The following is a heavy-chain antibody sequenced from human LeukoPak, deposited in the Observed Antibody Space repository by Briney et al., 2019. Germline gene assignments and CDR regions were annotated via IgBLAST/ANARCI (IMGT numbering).Heavy chain of an antibody. V-gene: IGHV1-2*02. Sequence: ASVKVSCKASGYTFTGYYMHWVRQAPGQGLEWMAWINTNTAGTKYAQKFQGRVTMTRDTSISTAYMELSRLRSDDTAVYYCVRGGGTSWYDYWGQGTLLTVSS. CDR1: GYTFTGYY. D-gene: IGHD6-13*01. CDR3: VRGGGTSWYDY. J-gene: IGHJ4*02. CDR2: INTNTAGT.